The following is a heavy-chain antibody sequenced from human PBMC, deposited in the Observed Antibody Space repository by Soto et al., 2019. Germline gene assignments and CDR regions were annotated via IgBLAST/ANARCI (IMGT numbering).Heavy chain of an antibody. Sequence: QVQLVQSGAEVKKPGSSVKVSCKASGGTFSSYAISWVRQAPGQGLEWMGGIIPIFGTANYAQKFQGRVTITADESTSTAYMELSSLRSEDRAVYYCARDIWSSTSCQGWFDPWGQGTQVTVSS. CDR3: ARDIWSSTSCQGWFDP. CDR1: GGTFSSYA. V-gene: IGHV1-69*01. D-gene: IGHD2-2*01. CDR2: IIPIFGTA. J-gene: IGHJ5*02.